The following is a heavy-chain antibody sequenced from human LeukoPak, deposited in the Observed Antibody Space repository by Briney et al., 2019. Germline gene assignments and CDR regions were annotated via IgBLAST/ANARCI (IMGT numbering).Heavy chain of an antibody. Sequence: SETLSLTCTVSGGSISSYYWSWIRQPPGKGLEWIGYIYTSGSTNYNPSLKSRVTISVDTSKNQFSLKLSSVTAADTAVYYCARGVYNYYYMDVWGRGATVTVS. CDR2: IYTSGST. CDR1: GGSISSYY. CDR3: ARGVYNYYYMDV. V-gene: IGHV4-4*09. J-gene: IGHJ6*03.